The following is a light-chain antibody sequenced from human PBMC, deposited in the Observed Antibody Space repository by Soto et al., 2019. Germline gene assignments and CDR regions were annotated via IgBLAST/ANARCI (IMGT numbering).Light chain of an antibody. J-gene: IGKJ1*01. CDR1: QSISSNY. Sequence: EIVLTQSPGTLSLSPGERATLSCRASQSISSNYLAWYQQKPGQAPRFLIYGVSSRATGVPDRFSGSGSGTDFTLTISRLEPEDFAVYYCQQYGDSPPWTFGPGTKVEIK. CDR3: QQYGDSPPWT. V-gene: IGKV3-20*01. CDR2: GVS.